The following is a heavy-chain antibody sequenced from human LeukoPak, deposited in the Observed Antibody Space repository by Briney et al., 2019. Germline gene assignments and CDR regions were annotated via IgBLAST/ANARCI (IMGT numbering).Heavy chain of an antibody. CDR3: AKYDYGDPLGPFDY. D-gene: IGHD4-17*01. J-gene: IGHJ4*02. CDR2: ISGSGGST. Sequence: GGSLRLSCAASGFTFGSYAMSWVRQAPGKGLEWVSAISGSGGSTYYADSVKGRFTISKDNSKNTLYLQMNSLRAEDTAVYYCAKYDYGDPLGPFDYWGQGTLVTVSS. V-gene: IGHV3-23*01. CDR1: GFTFGSYA.